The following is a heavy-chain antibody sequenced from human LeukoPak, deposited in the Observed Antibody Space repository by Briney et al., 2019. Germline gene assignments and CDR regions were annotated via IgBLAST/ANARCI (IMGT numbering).Heavy chain of an antibody. J-gene: IGHJ1*01. CDR3: TSWGDTTAEYFQR. CDR1: GFTFSSYW. V-gene: IGHV3-7*01. Sequence: RGSLRLSCAASGFTFSSYWMNWVRQAPGKGLEWVAHINPDGRDTYYVDSVKGRFTISRDNAQNSMYLQMNSLRVEDTAVYYCTSWGDTTAEYFQRWGQGTLVTVSS. CDR2: INPDGRDT. D-gene: IGHD2-21*02.